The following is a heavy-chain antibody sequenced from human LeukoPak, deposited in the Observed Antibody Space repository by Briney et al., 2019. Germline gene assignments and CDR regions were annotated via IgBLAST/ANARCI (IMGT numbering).Heavy chain of an antibody. CDR1: GGSISSYY. Sequence: ETLSLTCTVSGGSISSYYWSWVRQAPGKGLEWVSAISGSGGSTYYADSVKGRFTISRDNSKNTLYLQMNSLRAEDTAVYYCAKGHVLPMDVWGQGTTVTVSS. CDR3: AKGHVLPMDV. V-gene: IGHV3-23*01. D-gene: IGHD3-10*01. CDR2: ISGSGGST. J-gene: IGHJ6*02.